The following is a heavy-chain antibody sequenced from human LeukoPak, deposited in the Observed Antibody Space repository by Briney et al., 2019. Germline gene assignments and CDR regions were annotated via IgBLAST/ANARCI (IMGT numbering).Heavy chain of an antibody. J-gene: IGHJ6*04. Sequence: PGGSLRLSCAASGFTLSSYGMHWVRQAPGKGLEWVAVIWYDGSNKYYADSVKGRFTISRDNSKNTLYLQMNSLRAEDTAVYYCARDVTGYYYYGMDVWGKGTTVTVSS. CDR2: IWYDGSNK. CDR1: GFTLSSYG. V-gene: IGHV3-33*01. CDR3: ARDVTGYYYYGMDV.